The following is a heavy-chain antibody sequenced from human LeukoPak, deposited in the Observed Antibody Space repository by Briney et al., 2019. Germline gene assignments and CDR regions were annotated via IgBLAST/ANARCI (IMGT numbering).Heavy chain of an antibody. V-gene: IGHV1-2*02. CDR1: GYTFTDYY. CDR3: ARALYTSRSYLATFSPTNFDY. D-gene: IGHD6-13*01. Sequence: ASVKVSCKASGYTFTDYYMHWVRQAPGQGLEWMGWINPNTGGTNYAQKFQGRVTMTRDTSISTPYMELSWLRSDDTAVYYCARALYTSRSYLATFSPTNFDYWGQGTLVTVSS. CDR2: INPNTGGT. J-gene: IGHJ4*02.